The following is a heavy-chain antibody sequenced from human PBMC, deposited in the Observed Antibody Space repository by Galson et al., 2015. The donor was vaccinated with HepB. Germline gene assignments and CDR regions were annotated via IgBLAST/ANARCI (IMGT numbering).Heavy chain of an antibody. CDR1: GFTFSSYA. V-gene: IGHV3-30*04. J-gene: IGHJ2*01. D-gene: IGHD3-16*01. CDR2: ISYDGSNK. CDR3: ARDRGDYHDPLHYWYFDL. Sequence: SLRLSCAASGFTFSSYAMHWVRQAPGKGLEWVAVISYDGSNKYYADSVKGRFTISRDNSKNTLYLQMNSLRAEDTAVYYCARDRGDYHDPLHYWYFDLWGRGTLVTVSS.